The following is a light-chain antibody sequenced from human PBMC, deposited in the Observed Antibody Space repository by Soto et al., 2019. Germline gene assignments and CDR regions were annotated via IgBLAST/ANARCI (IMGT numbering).Light chain of an antibody. CDR2: EVT. CDR1: SCDVGGYNY. J-gene: IGLJ3*02. Sequence: QSVLTQPPSASGSPGQSVTISCTGTSCDVGGYNYVSWYQQYPGRAPKLMIYEVTKRPSGVPDRFSGSKSGNTASLTVSGLQAEDEADYYCSSYAASNNFYFVFGGGTQLTVL. V-gene: IGLV2-8*01. CDR3: SSYAASNNFYFV.